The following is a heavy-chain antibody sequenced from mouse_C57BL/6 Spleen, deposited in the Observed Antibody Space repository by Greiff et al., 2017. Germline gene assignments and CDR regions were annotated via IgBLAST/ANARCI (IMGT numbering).Heavy chain of an antibody. CDR3: ASRDYDGQFAY. D-gene: IGHD2-4*01. CDR2: IWGVGST. V-gene: IGHV2-6*01. CDR1: GFSFTSYG. Sequence: VQVVESGPGLVAPSQCLSITCTVSGFSFTSYGVDWVRQSPGKGLEWLGVIWGVGSTNYNSAHKSRLSIRKDNSKSQGFLKMNSLQTDDTAMYYCASRDYDGQFAYWGQGTLVTVAA. J-gene: IGHJ3*01.